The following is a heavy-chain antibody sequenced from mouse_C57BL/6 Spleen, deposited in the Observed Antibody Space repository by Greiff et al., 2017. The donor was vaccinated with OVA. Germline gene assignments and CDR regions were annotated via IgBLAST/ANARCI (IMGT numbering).Heavy chain of an antibody. CDR2: IWRGGST. CDR1: GFSLTSYG. CDR3: ASSTTVYAMDY. V-gene: IGHV2-5*01. Sequence: QVQLQQSGPGLVQPSQSLSITCTVSGFSLTSYGVHWVRQSPGKGLEWLGVIWRGGSTDYNAASMSRLSITKDNSKSQVFFKMNSLQADDTAIYYCASSTTVYAMDYWGQGTSVTVSS. D-gene: IGHD1-1*01. J-gene: IGHJ4*01.